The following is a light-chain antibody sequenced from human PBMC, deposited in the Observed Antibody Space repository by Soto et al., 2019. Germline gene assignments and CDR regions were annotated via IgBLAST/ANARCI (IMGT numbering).Light chain of an antibody. Sequence: DIQMTQSASSLTACVGDRVTITCRASQSISNNLSWYQQRPGKAPKFLIYVASTLQRGVPSRFSGSGSGTDLSLTISSLQPEDFATYFCQQTFSPPYTFGQGTTLEIK. CDR2: VAS. CDR3: QQTFSPPYT. CDR1: QSISNN. V-gene: IGKV1-39*01. J-gene: IGKJ2*01.